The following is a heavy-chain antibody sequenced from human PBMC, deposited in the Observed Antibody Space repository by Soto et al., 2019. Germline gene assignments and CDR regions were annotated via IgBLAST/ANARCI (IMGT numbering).Heavy chain of an antibody. J-gene: IGHJ5*02. CDR2: IYYTGKT. CDR1: GDSLTSYY. V-gene: IGHV4-59*01. D-gene: IGHD3-9*01. Sequence: QVQLQESGPGLVKPSETLSLTCSVSGDSLTSYYWTWVRQPPGKGLEWIGYIYYTGKTNYNPSLMSRVTISMDLSKTQFSLELRSLTAADTAVYYCARIILTGYYGLEPWGQGTLVIVSA. CDR3: ARIILTGYYGLEP.